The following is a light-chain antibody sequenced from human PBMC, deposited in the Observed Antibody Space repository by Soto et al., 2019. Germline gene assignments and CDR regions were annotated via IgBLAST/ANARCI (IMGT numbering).Light chain of an antibody. Sequence: QSALTPPASVSGSPAQSITISCTGTSSDVGSYNLVSWYQQHPGKAPKLMIYEGSKRPSGVSNRFSGSKSGNTASLTISGLQAEDEADYYCCSYAGSRVFGGGTKVTVL. V-gene: IGLV2-23*01. J-gene: IGLJ3*02. CDR3: CSYAGSRV. CDR2: EGS. CDR1: SSDVGSYNL.